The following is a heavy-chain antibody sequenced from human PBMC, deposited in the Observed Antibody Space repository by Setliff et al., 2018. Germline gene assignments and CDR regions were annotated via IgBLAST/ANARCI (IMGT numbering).Heavy chain of an antibody. J-gene: IGHJ4*02. CDR3: ARDPLRWGYSYGPSGYFDY. CDR1: GFTFSTYG. V-gene: IGHV3-48*04. CDR2: LNNDGTTI. Sequence: GGSLRLSCAASGFTFSTYGLNWVRQAPGKGLEWISYLNNDGTTIYYADSVKGRFTISRDNAKNSLYLQMNSLRAEDTAVYYCARDPLRWGYSYGPSGYFDYWGQGTLVTVSS. D-gene: IGHD5-18*01.